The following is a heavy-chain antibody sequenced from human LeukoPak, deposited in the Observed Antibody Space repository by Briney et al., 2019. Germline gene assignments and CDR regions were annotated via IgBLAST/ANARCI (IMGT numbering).Heavy chain of an antibody. CDR2: IYYSGST. J-gene: IGHJ4*02. CDR1: GDITHY. Sequence: SETLSLTCTVSGDITHYWSWIRQPPGKGLEWIGYIYYSGSTNYNPSLKSRVTISVDTSKNQFSLKLSSVTAADTAVYYCARAVEMATIVDYWGQGTLVTVSS. CDR3: ARAVEMATIVDY. V-gene: IGHV4-59*08. D-gene: IGHD5-24*01.